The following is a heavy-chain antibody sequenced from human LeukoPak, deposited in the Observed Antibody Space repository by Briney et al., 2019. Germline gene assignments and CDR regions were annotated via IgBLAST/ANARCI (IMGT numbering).Heavy chain of an antibody. D-gene: IGHD6-13*01. Sequence: ASVKVSCKASGYTFTSYGISWVRQAPGQGLEWMGWISAYNGNTNYAQKLQGRVTMNTDTSTSTAYMELRSLRSDDTAVYYCARESRYSSSWYFDYWGQGTLVTVSS. CDR2: ISAYNGNT. CDR3: ARESRYSSSWYFDY. CDR1: GYTFTSYG. V-gene: IGHV1-18*01. J-gene: IGHJ4*02.